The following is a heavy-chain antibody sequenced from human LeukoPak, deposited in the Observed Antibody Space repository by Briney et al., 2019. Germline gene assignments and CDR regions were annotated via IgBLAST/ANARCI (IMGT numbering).Heavy chain of an antibody. CDR3: ARGSYVFWSDPDAFDI. V-gene: IGHV4-30-4*08. CDR2: IYYSGST. D-gene: IGHD3-3*01. J-gene: IGHJ3*02. CDR1: GGSISSGDYY. Sequence: SQTLSLTCTVSGGSISSGDYYWSWIRQPPGKGLEWIGYIYYSGSTYYNPSLKSRVTISVDTSKNQFSLKLSSVTAADTAVYYCARGSYVFWSDPDAFDIWGQGTMVTVSS.